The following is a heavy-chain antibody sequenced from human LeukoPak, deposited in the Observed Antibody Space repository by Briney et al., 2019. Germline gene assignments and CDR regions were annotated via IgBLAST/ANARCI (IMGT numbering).Heavy chain of an antibody. V-gene: IGHV3-9*01. D-gene: IGHD2-21*01. J-gene: IGHJ3*02. Sequence: GGSLRLSCAASGFTFDDYAMHWVRQAPGKGLEWVSGISWNSGSICYADSVQGRFTITRDNAKNSLYLQMNRLRAEDTALYYCAKAATVPLFFDAFDIWGQGTMVTVSS. CDR3: AKAATVPLFFDAFDI. CDR2: ISWNSGSI. CDR1: GFTFDDYA.